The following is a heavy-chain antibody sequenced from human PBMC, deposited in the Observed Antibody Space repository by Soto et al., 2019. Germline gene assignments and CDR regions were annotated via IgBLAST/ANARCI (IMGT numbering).Heavy chain of an antibody. CDR3: AKAPVYGSGGWFDP. V-gene: IGHV3-9*01. CDR1: GFIFKTYA. D-gene: IGHD3-10*01. CDR2: ISWNSGNL. Sequence: GGSLRLSCEASGFIFKTYAMVWVRQGPGKGLEWVSSISWNSGNLDYGDSVKGRFTISRDNARNSLYLQMNSLRTEDTAWYFCAKAPVYGSGGWFDPWGQGTLVTVSS. J-gene: IGHJ5*02.